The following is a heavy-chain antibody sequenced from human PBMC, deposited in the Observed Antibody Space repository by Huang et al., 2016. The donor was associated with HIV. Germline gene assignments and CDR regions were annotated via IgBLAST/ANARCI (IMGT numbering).Heavy chain of an antibody. CDR1: TFTFGAYW. CDR2: SKQDENEK. V-gene: IGHV3-7*01. J-gene: IGHJ6*02. D-gene: IGHD1-1*01. CDR3: ATKTAGMDI. Sequence: VESGGRSVQPGGSIRLSCVGSTFTFGAYWMCWVRQPTGKGREGVANSKQDENEKYYVDSGKCRFNSYRDNVKKVLFLEMDALRVEDTAIYFCATKTAGMDIWGQGTTVIVSS.